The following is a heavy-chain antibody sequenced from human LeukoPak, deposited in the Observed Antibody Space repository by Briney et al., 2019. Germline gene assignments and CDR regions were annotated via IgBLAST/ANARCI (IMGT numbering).Heavy chain of an antibody. D-gene: IGHD2-21*02. Sequence: SETLSLTCAVYGGSFSGYYWSWIRQPPGKGLEWIGEINHSGSTNYNPSLKSRVIISVDTSKNQFSLKLSSVTAPDPAAYYSARSDIVVVTANLRGGGTFDYWGQGTLVTVSS. CDR2: INHSGST. CDR1: GGSFSGYY. CDR3: ARSDIVVVTANLRGGGTFDY. V-gene: IGHV4-34*01. J-gene: IGHJ4*02.